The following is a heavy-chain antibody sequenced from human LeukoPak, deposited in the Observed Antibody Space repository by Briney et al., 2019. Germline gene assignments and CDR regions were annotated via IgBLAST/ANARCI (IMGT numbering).Heavy chain of an antibody. CDR3: ARGAPPQN. J-gene: IGHJ4*02. CDR2: VYYTGAS. Sequence: SETLSLTCAVYGGSFSGYYWSWIRQPPGKGLKWIGSVYYTGASYYNPSLKSRVTISIDTSKKHFSLKLTSVTAADTAVYYCARGAPPQNWGQGTLVTVSS. CDR1: GGSFSGYY. V-gene: IGHV4-34*01.